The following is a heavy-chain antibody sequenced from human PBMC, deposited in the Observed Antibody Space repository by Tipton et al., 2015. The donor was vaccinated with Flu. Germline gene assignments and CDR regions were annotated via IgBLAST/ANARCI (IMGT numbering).Heavy chain of an antibody. V-gene: IGHV4-38-2*01. CDR3: ARLVSGGWYAVPDF. CDR1: DYSISSGYY. CDR2: ISHTGRP. D-gene: IGHD6-19*01. J-gene: IGHJ4*02. Sequence: GLVKPSETLSLICAVSDYSISSGYYWGWIRQPPGKGLEWIGCISHTGRPYYNPSLKSRVTISVDTSKNQFSLDLSSVTAADMAIYYCARLVSGGWYAVPDFWGRGTLVTISS.